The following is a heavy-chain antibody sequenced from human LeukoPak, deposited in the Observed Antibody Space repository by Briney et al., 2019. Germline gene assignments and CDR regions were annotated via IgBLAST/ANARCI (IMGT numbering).Heavy chain of an antibody. CDR1: GFIFSNYW. D-gene: IGHD5-24*01. Sequence: GGSLRLSCAASGFIFSNYWMNWVRQAPGKGLEWVANIKQDGSERYYVDSMKGRLTISRDNAKNSLYLQMNSLRAEDTAVYYCARARWYSSDYWGQGTLVTVSS. V-gene: IGHV3-7*01. J-gene: IGHJ4*02. CDR2: IKQDGSER. CDR3: ARARWYSSDY.